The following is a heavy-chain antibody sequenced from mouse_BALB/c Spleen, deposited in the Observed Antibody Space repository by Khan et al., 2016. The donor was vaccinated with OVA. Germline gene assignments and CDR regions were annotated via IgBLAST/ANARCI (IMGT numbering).Heavy chain of an antibody. Sequence: QIQLVQSGPELKKPGETVKISCKASGYTLTNYGMNWVKQAPGKGLKWMGWINTYTGEPTYAQDFKGRIAFSLETSASTAYLQINNLKNEDTATYFGARSKCNYWFAYWGQGTLVTVSA. J-gene: IGHJ3*01. V-gene: IGHV9-3-1*01. CDR2: INTYTGEP. D-gene: IGHD2-1*01. CDR1: GYTLTNYG. CDR3: ARSKCNYWFAY.